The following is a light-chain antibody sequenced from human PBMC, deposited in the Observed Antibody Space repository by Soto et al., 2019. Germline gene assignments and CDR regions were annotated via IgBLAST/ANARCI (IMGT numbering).Light chain of an antibody. J-gene: IGKJ4*01. CDR1: QGISTY. CDR2: AAS. Sequence: DIRFTQSPSLVSSSVGDRVTITFRASQGISTYLAWYQQTSGKAPKLLISAASTLQRGVPSRFSGSGSGTQFTLTISSLQPEDFATYYCQQLNAYPLTFGGGTKVDIK. V-gene: IGKV1-9*01. CDR3: QQLNAYPLT.